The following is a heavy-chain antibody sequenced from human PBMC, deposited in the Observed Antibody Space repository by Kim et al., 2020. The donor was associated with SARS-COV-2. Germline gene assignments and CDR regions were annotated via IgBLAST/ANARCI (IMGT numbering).Heavy chain of an antibody. V-gene: IGHV4-59*08. J-gene: IGHJ4*02. CDR3: ARYRSSGWYVGYFDY. D-gene: IGHD6-19*01. CDR2: IYYSGSI. Sequence: SETLSLTCTVSGGSISSYYWSWIRQPPGKGLEWIGYIYYSGSINYNPSLKSRVTISVDTSKNQFSLKLSSVTAADTAVYYCARYRSSGWYVGYFDYWGQGTLVTVSS. CDR1: GGSISSYY.